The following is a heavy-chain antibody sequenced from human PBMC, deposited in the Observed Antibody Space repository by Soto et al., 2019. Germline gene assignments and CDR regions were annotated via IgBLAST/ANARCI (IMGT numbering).Heavy chain of an antibody. CDR3: ARAPVRKVRGVIIDAFDI. CDR1: GESFSGYY. CDR2: INHSGST. D-gene: IGHD3-10*01. Sequence: SETLSLTCAVYGESFSGYYWSWIRQPPGKGLEWIGEINHSGSTNYNPSLKSRVTISVDTSKNQFSLKLSSVTAADTAVYYCARAPVRKVRGVIIDAFDIWGQGTMVTVSS. J-gene: IGHJ3*02. V-gene: IGHV4-34*01.